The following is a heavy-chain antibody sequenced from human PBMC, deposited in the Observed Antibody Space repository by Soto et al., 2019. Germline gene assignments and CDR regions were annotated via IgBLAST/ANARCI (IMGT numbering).Heavy chain of an antibody. D-gene: IGHD2-2*01. V-gene: IGHV3-7*03. CDR1: GFTFSSYW. CDR2: IKQDGSEK. Sequence: GGSLRLSCAASGFTFSSYWMSWVRQAPGKGLEWVANIKQDGSEKYDVDSGKGRFTITRGNAKNSLYLQMNSLRAEDTAVYYCARASVVPAAMRDYYYSMDVWGKGTTVTVSS. J-gene: IGHJ6*03. CDR3: ARASVVPAAMRDYYYSMDV.